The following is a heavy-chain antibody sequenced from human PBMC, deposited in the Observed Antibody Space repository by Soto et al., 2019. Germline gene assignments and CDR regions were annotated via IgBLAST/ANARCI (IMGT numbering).Heavy chain of an antibody. CDR1: VGSISSGCYY. V-gene: IGHV4-31*03. CDR2: IYYSGTT. J-gene: IGHJ6*02. Sequence: QVQLQESGPGLVKPSQTLSLTCTVSVGSISSGCYYWNWIRQHPGKGLEWIGYIYYSGTTYYNPSLKIRVTISVDTSKNQFSLKLSSVTAADTAVYYCAASCVGCGGLNYYGRDGWGQGTTVTVSS. CDR3: AASCVGCGGLNYYGRDG. D-gene: IGHD2-21*01.